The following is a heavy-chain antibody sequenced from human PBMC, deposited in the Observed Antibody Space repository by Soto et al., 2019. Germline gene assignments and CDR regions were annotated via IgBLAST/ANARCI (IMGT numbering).Heavy chain of an antibody. CDR1: GYTFTSYG. CDR3: ARDIQVAVAGTEIYYYYYGMDV. Sequence: QVQLVQSGAEVKKPGASVKVSCKASGYTFTSYGISWVRQAPGQGLEWMGWISAYNGNTNYAQQLQGRVTMTTDTSTSTAYMELRSLRSDDTAMYYCARDIQVAVAGTEIYYYYYGMDVWGQGTTVTVSS. J-gene: IGHJ6*02. CDR2: ISAYNGNT. V-gene: IGHV1-18*01. D-gene: IGHD6-19*01.